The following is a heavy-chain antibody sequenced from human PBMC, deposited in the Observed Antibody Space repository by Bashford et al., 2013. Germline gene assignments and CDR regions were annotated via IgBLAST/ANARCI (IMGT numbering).Heavy chain of an antibody. CDR2: IIPIFGTA. CDR1: GGTFSSYA. CDR3: ARFPRATDMDYYYYYGMDV. V-gene: IGHV1-69*13. Sequence: SVKVSCKASGGTFSSYAISWVRQAPGQGLEWMGGIIPIFGTANYAQKFQGRVTITADESTSTAYMELSSLRSEDTAVYYCARFPRATDMDYYYYYGMDVWGQGTTVTVSS. J-gene: IGHJ6*02.